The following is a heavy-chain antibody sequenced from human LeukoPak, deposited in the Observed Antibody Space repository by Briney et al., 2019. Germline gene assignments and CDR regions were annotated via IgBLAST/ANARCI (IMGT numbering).Heavy chain of an antibody. D-gene: IGHD3-22*01. CDR1: GGSISSYY. CDR3: ARVRSTYYDSSGYQYYFDY. Sequence: PSETLSLTCTVSGGSISSYYWSWIRQPPGKGLVWIGYVYYSGSTNYNPSLKSRVTISVDTSKNQFSLKLSSVTAADTAVYYCARVRSTYYDSSGYQYYFDYWGQGTLVTVSS. J-gene: IGHJ4*02. CDR2: VYYSGST. V-gene: IGHV4-59*01.